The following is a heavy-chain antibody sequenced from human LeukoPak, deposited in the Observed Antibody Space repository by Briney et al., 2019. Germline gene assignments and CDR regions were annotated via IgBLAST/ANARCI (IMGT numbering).Heavy chain of an antibody. D-gene: IGHD3-16*02. CDR2: IKLDGSEK. CDR1: GFTFSNYW. J-gene: IGHJ6*04. CDR3: ARDRYESDV. Sequence: GGSLRLSCAASGFTFSNYWMSWVRQAPGKGLEWVANIKLDGSEKYYVDSVKGRFTISRDNAENSLYLQMNSLRAEDTAVYYCARDRYESDVWDKGTTVTVSS. V-gene: IGHV3-7*01.